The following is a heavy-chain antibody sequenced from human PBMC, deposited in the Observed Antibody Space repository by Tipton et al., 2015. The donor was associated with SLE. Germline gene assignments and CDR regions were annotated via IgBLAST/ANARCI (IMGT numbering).Heavy chain of an antibody. Sequence: TLSLTCTVSGYSISSGYYWGWIRQPPGKGLEWIGSFYHSGSTYYNPSLKSRLTISVDTSKNQFSLHLNSVTAADTAVYFCARRLGTNSAFGGYGTDGWGPGTSVTVSS. J-gene: IGHJ6*02. CDR2: FYHSGST. CDR1: GYSISSGYY. CDR3: ARRLGTNSAFGGYGTDG. V-gene: IGHV4-38-2*02. D-gene: IGHD1-14*01.